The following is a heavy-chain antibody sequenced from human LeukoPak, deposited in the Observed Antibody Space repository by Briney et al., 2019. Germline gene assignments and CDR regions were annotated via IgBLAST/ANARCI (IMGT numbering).Heavy chain of an antibody. J-gene: IGHJ4*02. V-gene: IGHV1-2*06. CDR1: GYTLTELS. Sequence: ASVKVSCKVSGYTLTELSMHWVRQAPGQGLEWMGRINPNSGGTNYAQKFQGRVTMTRDTSISTAYMELSRLRSDDTAVYYCARHFGLGDCWGQGTLVTVSS. CDR2: INPNSGGT. CDR3: ARHFGLGDC. D-gene: IGHD3/OR15-3a*01.